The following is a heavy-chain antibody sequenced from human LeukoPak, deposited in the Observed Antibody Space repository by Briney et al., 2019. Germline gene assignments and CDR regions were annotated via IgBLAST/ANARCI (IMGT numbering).Heavy chain of an antibody. D-gene: IGHD3-22*01. CDR1: GFTFSSYG. CDR2: ISSSGSTI. J-gene: IGHJ4*02. V-gene: IGHV3-48*04. CDR3: AKYDSSGYYMY. Sequence: GGSLRLSCAASGFTFSSYGIHWVRQAPGKGLEWVSYISSSGSTIYYADSVKGRFTISRDNAKNSLYLQMNSLRAEDTAVYYCAKYDSSGYYMYWGQGTLVTVSS.